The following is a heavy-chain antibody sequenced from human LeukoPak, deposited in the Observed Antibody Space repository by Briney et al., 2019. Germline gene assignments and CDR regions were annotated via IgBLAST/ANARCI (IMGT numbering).Heavy chain of an antibody. CDR3: AKDKGLTMVRGVKE. CDR2: ISYDGSNK. D-gene: IGHD3-10*01. J-gene: IGHJ4*02. Sequence: GRSPRLSCAASGFTFSSYGMNWVRQAPGKGLEWVAVISYDGSNKYYADSVKGRFTISRDNSKNTLYLQMNSLRAEDTAVYYCAKDKGLTMVRGVKEWGQGTLVTVSS. CDR1: GFTFSSYG. V-gene: IGHV3-30*18.